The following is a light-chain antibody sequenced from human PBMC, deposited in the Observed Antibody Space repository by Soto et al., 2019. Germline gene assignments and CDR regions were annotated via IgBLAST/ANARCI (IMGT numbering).Light chain of an antibody. CDR1: SSDVGGYNY. V-gene: IGLV2-8*01. J-gene: IGLJ1*01. Sequence: QSVLTQPPSASGSPGQSVTISCTGTSSDVGGYNYVSWYQQHPGKAPKLMIYEVSKRPSGVPDRFSGSKSGNTASLTVSGLQAEDEADYYCSSYAGSNLYVFGTGNKLTVL. CDR3: SSYAGSNLYV. CDR2: EVS.